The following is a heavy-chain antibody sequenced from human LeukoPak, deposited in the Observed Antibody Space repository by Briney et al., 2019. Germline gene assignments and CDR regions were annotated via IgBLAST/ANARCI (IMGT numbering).Heavy chain of an antibody. CDR1: GGSISSYY. Sequence: SETLSLTCTVSGGSISSYYWSWIRQPPGKGLEWIGYIYYSGSTNYNPSLKGRVTISVDTSKNQFSLKLSSVTAADTAVYYCARDRTTVTTLRYFDLWGRGTLVTVSS. CDR2: IYYSGST. J-gene: IGHJ2*01. CDR3: ARDRTTVTTLRYFDL. D-gene: IGHD4-17*01. V-gene: IGHV4-59*01.